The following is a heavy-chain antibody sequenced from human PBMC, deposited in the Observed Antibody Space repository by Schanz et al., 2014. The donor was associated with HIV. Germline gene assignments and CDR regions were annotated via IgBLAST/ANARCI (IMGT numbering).Heavy chain of an antibody. CDR3: ARDPHRWRDGSEKWLDT. Sequence: QVQLVQSGPEVKKPGASVRVSCETSGYTFFDYDINWVRQAPGQGLEWMGWVNPHSSDIGYAQTLLGRVNMTTDTSVSTTWMQLPSLRSDDTAMYSCARDPHRWRDGSEKWLDTWGQGTLVTVSS. CDR2: VNPHSSDI. CDR1: GYTFFDYD. V-gene: IGHV1-8*02. J-gene: IGHJ5*02. D-gene: IGHD2-15*01.